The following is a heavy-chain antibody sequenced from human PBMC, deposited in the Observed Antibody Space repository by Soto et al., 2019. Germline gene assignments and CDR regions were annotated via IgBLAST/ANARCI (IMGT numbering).Heavy chain of an antibody. CDR2: IYPGDSDT. CDR1: GYSFTSYW. D-gene: IGHD3-16*01. V-gene: IGHV5-51*01. CDR3: ARDHSRMITFGGVIGMDV. Sequence: GESLKISCKGSGYSFTSYWIGWVRQMPGKGLEWMGIIYPGDSDTRYSPSFQGQVTISADKSISTAYLQWSSLKASDTAMYYCARDHSRMITFGGVIGMDVWGQGTTVTVSS. J-gene: IGHJ6*02.